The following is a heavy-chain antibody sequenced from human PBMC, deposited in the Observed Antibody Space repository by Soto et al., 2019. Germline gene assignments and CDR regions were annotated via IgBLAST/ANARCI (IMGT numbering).Heavy chain of an antibody. CDR1: GFSFSNYA. CDR2: ISGSGGTT. CDR3: AKVRSALPIFDY. Sequence: EVQLLESGGGWIQPGGSLRLSCAASGFSFSNYAMNWVRQAPGKGLEWVSFISGSGGTTDYADSVRGRFRLSRDNSKNTVDLEINSLRTEDTAVYFCAKVRSALPIFDYWGQGVMVTVSS. J-gene: IGHJ4*02. V-gene: IGHV3-23*01.